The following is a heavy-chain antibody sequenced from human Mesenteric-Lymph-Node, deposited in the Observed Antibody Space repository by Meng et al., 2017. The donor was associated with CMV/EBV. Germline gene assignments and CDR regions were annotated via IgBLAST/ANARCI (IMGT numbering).Heavy chain of an antibody. V-gene: IGHV1-8*03. D-gene: IGHD3-3*01. CDR2: MNPNSGNT. J-gene: IGHJ6*02. CDR3: ARGVGGYDFWSGYWVDYYYYGMDV. CDR1: GYTFTDYY. Sequence: ASVKVSCKASGYTFTDYYLHWVRQATGQGLEWMGWMNPNSGNTGYAQKFQGRVTITGNTSISTAYMELSSLRSEDTAVYYCARGVGGYDFWSGYWVDYYYYGMDVWGQGTTVTVSS.